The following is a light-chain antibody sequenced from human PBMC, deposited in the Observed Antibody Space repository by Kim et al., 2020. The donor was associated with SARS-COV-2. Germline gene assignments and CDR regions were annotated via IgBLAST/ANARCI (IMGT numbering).Light chain of an antibody. CDR1: QSVNSN. Sequence: EIVMTQSPATLSVSPGERATLSCRASQSVNSNIAWYHQQPSRAPRILIYGASTRTTSIPARFSGSGSSTSFTLTISSLQSEDVAVYYCQQYDNCPPYTFGQGTKLEI. CDR3: QQYDNCPPYT. V-gene: IGKV3-15*01. CDR2: GAS. J-gene: IGKJ2*01.